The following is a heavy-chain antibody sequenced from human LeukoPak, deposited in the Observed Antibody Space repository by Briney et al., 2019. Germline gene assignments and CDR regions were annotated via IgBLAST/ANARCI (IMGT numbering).Heavy chain of an antibody. Sequence: ATVKISCKVSGYTFTDYYMHLVQQAPGKGLEWMGLVDPEDGETIYAEKFQGRVTITADTSTDTAYMELSSLRSEDTAVYYCATGSATIGRWFDPWGQGTRVTVSS. D-gene: IGHD5-24*01. V-gene: IGHV1-69-2*01. CDR3: ATGSATIGRWFDP. CDR1: GYTFTDYY. CDR2: VDPEDGET. J-gene: IGHJ5*02.